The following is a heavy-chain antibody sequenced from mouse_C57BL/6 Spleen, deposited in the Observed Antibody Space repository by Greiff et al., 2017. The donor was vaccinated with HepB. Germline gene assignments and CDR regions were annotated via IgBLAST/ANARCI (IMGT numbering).Heavy chain of an antibody. CDR2: ISSGSSTI. D-gene: IGHD1-1*01. CDR1: GFTFSDYG. CDR3: AAVVGDAMDY. V-gene: IGHV5-17*01. J-gene: IGHJ4*01. Sequence: EVQRVESGGGLVKPGGSLKLSCAASGFTFSDYGMHWVRQAPEKGLEWVAYISSGSSTIYYADTVKGRFTISRDNAKNTLFLQLTSLRSEDTAMYYCAAVVGDAMDYWGQGTSVTVSS.